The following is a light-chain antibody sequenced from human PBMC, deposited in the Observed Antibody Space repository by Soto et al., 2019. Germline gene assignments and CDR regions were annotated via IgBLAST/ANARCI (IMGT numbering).Light chain of an antibody. J-gene: IGLJ2*01. V-gene: IGLV2-14*01. Sequence: ALTQPASVSGSPGQSITISCTGTSSDVGAYNYVSWYQQHPGKAPKLMIFEVSDRPSGVSNRFSGSKSGNTASLTISGLQAEDEADYYCSSYTSSNTLVFGGGTKVTVL. CDR3: SSYTSSNTLV. CDR2: EVS. CDR1: SSDVGAYNY.